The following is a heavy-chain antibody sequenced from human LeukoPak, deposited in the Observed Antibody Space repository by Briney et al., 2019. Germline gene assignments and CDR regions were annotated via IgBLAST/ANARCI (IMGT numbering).Heavy chain of an antibody. J-gene: IGHJ6*03. CDR3: AKEGLVRGYYYYYMDV. Sequence: GGSLRLSCAASGFTFSSYAMSWVRQAPGKGLEWVSAISGSGGSTYYADSVKGRFTISRDNSKNTLYPQMNSLRAEDTAVYYCAKEGLVRGYYYYYMDVWGKGTTVTVSS. V-gene: IGHV3-23*01. CDR2: ISGSGGST. D-gene: IGHD3-10*01. CDR1: GFTFSSYA.